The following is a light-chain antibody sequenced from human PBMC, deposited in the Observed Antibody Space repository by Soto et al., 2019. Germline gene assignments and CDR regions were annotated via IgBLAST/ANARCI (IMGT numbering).Light chain of an antibody. CDR2: GNS. CDR1: SSNIGAGYD. J-gene: IGLJ3*02. CDR3: QSYDSSLSVA. V-gene: IGLV1-40*01. Sequence: QSVLTQPRSVSGAPGQRVTISCTGSSSNIGAGYDVHWYQQLPGTAPKLLIYGNSNRPSGVPDRFSGSKSGTSASLAITGLQAEYEADYYCQSYDSSLSVAFGGGTKLTVL.